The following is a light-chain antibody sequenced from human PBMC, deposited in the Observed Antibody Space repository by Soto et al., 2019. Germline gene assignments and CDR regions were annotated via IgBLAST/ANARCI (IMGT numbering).Light chain of an antibody. CDR1: QSISSY. CDR3: QQYSSYPET. J-gene: IGKJ1*01. CDR2: EAS. Sequence: DIQMTQSPSSLSASVGDRVTITCRASQSISSYLNWYQQKPGKAPNLLIYEASRLESAVPSRFSGSASGTEFTLTINSLQPDDFATYFCQQYSSYPETFGQGTKV. V-gene: IGKV1-5*03.